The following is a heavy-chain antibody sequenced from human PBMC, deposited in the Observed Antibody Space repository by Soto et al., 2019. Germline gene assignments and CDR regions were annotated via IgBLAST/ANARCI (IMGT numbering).Heavy chain of an antibody. Sequence: EVQLVESGGGLVQPGGSLRLSCAASGFTFSSYEMNWVRQAPGKGLEWVSYISSSGSTIYYADSVEGRFTISRDNAKNSLYLQMNSLRAEDTAVYYCARYGDYANWYFDLWGRGTLVTVSS. D-gene: IGHD4-17*01. CDR1: GFTFSSYE. CDR2: ISSSGSTI. CDR3: ARYGDYANWYFDL. V-gene: IGHV3-48*03. J-gene: IGHJ2*01.